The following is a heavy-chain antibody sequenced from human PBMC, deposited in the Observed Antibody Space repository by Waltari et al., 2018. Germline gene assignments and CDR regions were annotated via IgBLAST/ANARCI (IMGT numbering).Heavy chain of an antibody. CDR3: ARVTVVARVSDVFDV. J-gene: IGHJ3*01. CDR2: IFVTGNT. CDR1: GFPVSAPS. V-gene: IGHV3-53*01. D-gene: IGHD6-6*01. Sequence: EVQVVESGGDLIQPGGSLTLSCAASGFPVSAPSMTWVRQAPGKGLDWVATIFVTGNTHYADSVRGRFTISRDSSRNSVYLQMDNLRAEDTATYYCARVTVVARVSDVFDVWGQGTMITVSS.